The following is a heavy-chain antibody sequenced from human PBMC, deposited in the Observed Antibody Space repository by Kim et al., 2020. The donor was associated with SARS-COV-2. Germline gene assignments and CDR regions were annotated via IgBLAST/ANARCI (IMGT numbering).Heavy chain of an antibody. D-gene: IGHD6-13*01. V-gene: IGHV3-48*03. CDR1: GFTFSSYE. CDR2: ISSSGSTI. Sequence: GGSLRLSCAASGFTFSSYEMNWVRQAPGKGLEWVSYISSSGSTIYYADSVKGRFTISRDNAKNSLYLQMNSLRAEDTAVYYCARSTYSSSWYPNWFDPWGQGTLVTVSS. CDR3: ARSTYSSSWYPNWFDP. J-gene: IGHJ5*02.